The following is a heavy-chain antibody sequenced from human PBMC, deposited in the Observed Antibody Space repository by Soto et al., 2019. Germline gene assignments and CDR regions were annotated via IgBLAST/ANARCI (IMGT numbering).Heavy chain of an antibody. V-gene: IGHV4-34*01. CDR1: GGSFSGYY. D-gene: IGHD3-10*01. J-gene: IGHJ6*03. CDR3: ARVRAAARGYHYYYYMDV. Sequence: SETLSLTCAVYGGSFSGYYWSWIRQPPGKGLEWIGEINHSGSTNYNPSLKSRVTISVDTSKNQFSLKLSSVTAADTAVYYCARVRAAARGYHYYYYMDVWGKGTTVTVSS. CDR2: INHSGST.